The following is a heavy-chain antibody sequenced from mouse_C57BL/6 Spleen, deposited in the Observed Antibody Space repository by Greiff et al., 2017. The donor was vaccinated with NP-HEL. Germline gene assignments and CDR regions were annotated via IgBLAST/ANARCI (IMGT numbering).Heavy chain of an antibody. CDR1: GYAFSSYW. CDR3: ARSNYDYYGSSYVNYAMDY. D-gene: IGHD1-1*01. Sequence: VQLQQSGAELVKPGASVKISCKASGYAFSSYWMNWVKQRPGKGLEWIGQIYPGDGDTNYNGKFKGKATLTADKSSSTAYMQLSSLTSEDSAVYFCARSNYDYYGSSYVNYAMDYWGQGTSVTVSS. CDR2: IYPGDGDT. J-gene: IGHJ4*01. V-gene: IGHV1-80*01.